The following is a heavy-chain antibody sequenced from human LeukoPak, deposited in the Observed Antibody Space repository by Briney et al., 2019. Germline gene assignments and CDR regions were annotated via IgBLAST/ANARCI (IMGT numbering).Heavy chain of an antibody. CDR2: IIPIFGTA. CDR1: GGTFSSYA. CDR3: ARGGYSYGSFLDY. D-gene: IGHD5-18*01. V-gene: IGHV1-69*05. J-gene: IGHJ4*02. Sequence: SVKVSCKASGGTFSSYAISWVRQASGQGLEWMGGIIPIFGTANYAQKFQGRVTITTDESTSTAYMELSSLRSEDTAVYYCARGGYSYGSFLDYWGQGTLVTVSS.